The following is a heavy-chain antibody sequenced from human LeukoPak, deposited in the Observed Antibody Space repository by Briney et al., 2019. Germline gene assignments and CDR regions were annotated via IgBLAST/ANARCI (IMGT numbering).Heavy chain of an antibody. D-gene: IGHD3-22*01. CDR1: GFTFSSYG. Sequence: PGRSLRLSCAASGFTFSSYGMHWVRQAPGKGLEWVAVIWYDGSNKYYADSVKGRFTISRDNSKNTLYLQMNSLRAEDTAVYYCARGRYYDSSGPLGYYFDYWGQGTLVTVS. CDR2: IWYDGSNK. CDR3: ARGRYYDSSGPLGYYFDY. V-gene: IGHV3-33*01. J-gene: IGHJ4*02.